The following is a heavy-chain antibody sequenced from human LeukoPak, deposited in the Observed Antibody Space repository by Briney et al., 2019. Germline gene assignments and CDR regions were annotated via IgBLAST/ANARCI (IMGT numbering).Heavy chain of an antibody. Sequence: SVKVSCKTSGYSFSDYAVSWVRQAPGQGLEWMGGIIPIFGTANYAQKFQGRVTITADESTSTAYVELSSLRSEDTAVYYCARDIVVVPAANDAFDIWGQGTMVTVSS. D-gene: IGHD2-2*01. CDR2: IIPIFGTA. CDR3: ARDIVVVPAANDAFDI. CDR1: GYSFSDYA. J-gene: IGHJ3*02. V-gene: IGHV1-69*13.